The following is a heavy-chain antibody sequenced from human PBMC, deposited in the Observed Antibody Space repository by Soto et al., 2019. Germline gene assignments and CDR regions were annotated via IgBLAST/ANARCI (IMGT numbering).Heavy chain of an antibody. CDR1: GFTFSSYA. V-gene: IGHV3-23*01. CDR3: ARRGSGSYCDY. Sequence: EVQLLGSGGGLVQPGWSLRLSCAASGFTFSSYAMRWVRQAPVKGLEWVSASGSGGSTYYADSVKGRFTISRDNAKNTLYLQMNSLRAEDTAVYYCARRGSGSYCDYWGQGTRVTVSS. D-gene: IGHD1-26*01. CDR2: SGSGGST. J-gene: IGHJ4*02.